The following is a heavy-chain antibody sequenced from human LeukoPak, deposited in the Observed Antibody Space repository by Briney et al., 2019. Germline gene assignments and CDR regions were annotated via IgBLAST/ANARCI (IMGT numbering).Heavy chain of an antibody. Sequence: SETLSLTCAVSGYSITSSSWWGWIRQPPGKGPEWIGYIYHSGTTYYNPSLQSRVTMSVDTSKNQFSLKLSSVTAVDTAVYYCARKENVYYYFDYWGQGTLVTVSS. CDR1: GYSITSSSW. CDR3: ARKENVYYYFDY. D-gene: IGHD3-10*01. CDR2: IYHSGTT. J-gene: IGHJ4*02. V-gene: IGHV4-28*01.